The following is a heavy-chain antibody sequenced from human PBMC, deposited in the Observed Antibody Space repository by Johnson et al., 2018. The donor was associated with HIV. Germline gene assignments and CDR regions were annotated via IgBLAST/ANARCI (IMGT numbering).Heavy chain of an antibody. V-gene: IGHV3-66*02. J-gene: IGHJ3*02. CDR1: GFTVSSNY. CDR3: AREKPGTPRDAFDI. Sequence: VQLVESGGGLVQPGGSLRLSCAASGFTVSSNYMSWVRQAPGKGLEWVSVIYSGGSTYYADSVKGRFTISRDISKNTLYLHVNSLSDEDTAVYYCAREKPGTPRDAFDIWGQGTMVTVSS. CDR2: IYSGGST.